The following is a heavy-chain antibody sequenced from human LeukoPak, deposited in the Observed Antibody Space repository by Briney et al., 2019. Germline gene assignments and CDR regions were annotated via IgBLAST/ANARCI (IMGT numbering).Heavy chain of an antibody. Sequence: ASVKVSCKASGYTFTTYYMHWVRQAPGQGLEWMGIINPSGGSTTYAQRFQGRVTMTRDTSTSTVYMDLSSLRSEDTATYYCARVVSGSYWGLEYWGQGTLVTVSS. V-gene: IGHV1-46*01. CDR2: INPSGGST. CDR3: ARVVSGSYWGLEY. D-gene: IGHD1-26*01. J-gene: IGHJ4*02. CDR1: GYTFTTYY.